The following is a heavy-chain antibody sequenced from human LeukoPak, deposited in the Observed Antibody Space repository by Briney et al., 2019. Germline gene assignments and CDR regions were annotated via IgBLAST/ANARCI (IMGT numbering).Heavy chain of an antibody. CDR2: ISAYNDKT. CDR3: ARDPGDDRGWFDP. CDR1: GYTFTNYG. Sequence: ASVKVSCKASGYTFTNYGISWVRRAPGQGLEWMGWISAYNDKTIYTEKHRGRVTMTTDPSTNTAYMELRSLRSDDTAVYYCARDPGDDRGWFDPWGQGTLVTVSS. D-gene: IGHD3-16*01. V-gene: IGHV1-18*01. J-gene: IGHJ5*02.